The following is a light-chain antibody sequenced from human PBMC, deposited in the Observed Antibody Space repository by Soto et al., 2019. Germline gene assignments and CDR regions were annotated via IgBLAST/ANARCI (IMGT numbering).Light chain of an antibody. CDR2: DAS. CDR3: QQRSSWPPAT. Sequence: EIVLTQSPATLSLSPGERATLSCRASQSVSSYLAWYQQKPGQAPRLLIYDASNKATGIPARFSGSGSGTDFTLTISSREPEDFAVYYCQQRSSWPPATFGQGTKVEIK. J-gene: IGKJ1*01. V-gene: IGKV3-11*01. CDR1: QSVSSY.